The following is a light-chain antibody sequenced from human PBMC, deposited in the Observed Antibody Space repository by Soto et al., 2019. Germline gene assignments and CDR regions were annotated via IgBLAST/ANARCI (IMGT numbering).Light chain of an antibody. Sequence: ISCRSSQSLLHSNGYNYLDWYLQKPGQSPQLLIYLGSNRASGVPDRFSGSGSGTDFTLKISRVEAEDVGVYYCMQALQTPITFGQGTRLEIK. CDR1: QSLLHSNGYNY. J-gene: IGKJ5*01. CDR2: LGS. CDR3: MQALQTPIT. V-gene: IGKV2-28*01.